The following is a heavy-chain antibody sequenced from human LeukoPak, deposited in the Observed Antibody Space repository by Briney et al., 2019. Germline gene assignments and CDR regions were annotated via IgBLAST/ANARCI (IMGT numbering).Heavy chain of an antibody. J-gene: IGHJ4*02. D-gene: IGHD3-10*01. V-gene: IGHV4-39*01. Sequence: SETLSLTCTVSGGSISSYYWGWIRQPPGKGLEWIGSIYYSGSTYYNPSLKSRVTISVDTSKNQFSLKLSSVTAADTAVYYCARQPRKYVLLWFGESPAYYFDYWGQGTLVTVSS. CDR1: GGSISSYY. CDR3: ARQPRKYVLLWFGESPAYYFDY. CDR2: IYYSGST.